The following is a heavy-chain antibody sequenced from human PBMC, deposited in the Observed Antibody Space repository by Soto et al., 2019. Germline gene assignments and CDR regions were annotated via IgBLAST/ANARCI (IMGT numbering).Heavy chain of an antibody. CDR1: GFTFSSYS. CDR2: ISSSSSYI. J-gene: IGHJ3*02. Sequence: GGSLRLSCAASGFTFSSYSMNWVRQAPGKGLEWVSSISSSSSYIYYADSVKGRFTISRDNAKNSLYLQMNSLRAEDTAVYYCARDSHLDAFDIWGQGTMVTVSS. CDR3: ARDSHLDAFDI. V-gene: IGHV3-21*01.